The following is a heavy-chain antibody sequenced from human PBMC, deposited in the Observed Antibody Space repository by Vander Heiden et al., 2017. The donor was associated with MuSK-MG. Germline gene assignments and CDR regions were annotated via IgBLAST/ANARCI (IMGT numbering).Heavy chain of an antibody. V-gene: IGHV3-11*01. CDR3: ARDRGVPGWFDY. D-gene: IGHD2-15*01. CDR2: ISSSGSTI. J-gene: IGHJ4*02. Sequence: QVQLVESGGGLVKPGGSLRLPWAASGFPFSDYYMSWLRQAPGKGLEWVSYISSSGSTIYYADSVKGRFTISRDNAKDSLYLQMNSLRAEDTAVYYCARDRGVPGWFDYWGQGTLVTVSS. CDR1: GFPFSDYY.